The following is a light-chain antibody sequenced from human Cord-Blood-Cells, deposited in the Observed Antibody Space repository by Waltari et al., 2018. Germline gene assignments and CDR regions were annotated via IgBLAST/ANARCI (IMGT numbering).Light chain of an antibody. V-gene: IGLV2-14*03. J-gene: IGLJ1*01. CDR2: DVS. CDR1: SSAVGGYNY. Sequence: QSALTQPASVSGSPGQSITIPCPGTSSAVGGYNYVSSYQQHPGKAPKLMIYDVSNRPSGVSNRFSGSKSGNTASLTISGLQAEDEADYYCSSYTSSSTPYVFGTGTKVTVL. CDR3: SSYTSSSTPYV.